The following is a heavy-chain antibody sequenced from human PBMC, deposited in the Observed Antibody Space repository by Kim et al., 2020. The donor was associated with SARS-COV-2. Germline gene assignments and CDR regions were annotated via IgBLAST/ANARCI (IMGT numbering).Heavy chain of an antibody. CDR3: ARDLEGWSSYGMDV. CDR1: GFIVSTSH. J-gene: IGHJ6*02. V-gene: IGHV3-53*01. D-gene: IGHD6-19*01. Sequence: GGSLRLSCASSGFIVSTSHMSWVRQAPGKGLEWVSSIYIRGGTYYGDSVEGRFTISRDDSKNTLYLQMNSLRAEDTAVYYCARDLEGWSSYGMDVWGQGTRVTVSS. CDR2: IYIRGGT.